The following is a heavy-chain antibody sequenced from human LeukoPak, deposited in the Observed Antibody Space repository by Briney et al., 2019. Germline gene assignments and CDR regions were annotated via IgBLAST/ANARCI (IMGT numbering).Heavy chain of an antibody. CDR1: GFTFSSYG. CDR3: AKGYYNFLDY. CDR2: ISYDGSNK. Sequence: PGRSLRLSCAASGFTFSSYGMHWVRQAPGKGLEWVAVISYDGSNKYYADSVKGRFTISRDNSKNTLYLQMNSLRAEDTAVYYCAKGYYNFLDYWGQGTLVTVSS. J-gene: IGHJ4*02. D-gene: IGHD3-9*01. V-gene: IGHV3-30*18.